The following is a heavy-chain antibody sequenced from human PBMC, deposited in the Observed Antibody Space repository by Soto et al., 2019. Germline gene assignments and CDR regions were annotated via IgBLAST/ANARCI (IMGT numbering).Heavy chain of an antibody. V-gene: IGHV1-18*01. J-gene: IGHJ4*02. CDR1: GYTFRIYG. CDR2: ISANNGNT. CDR3: ARKGMGVPVDY. Sequence: QAQLVQSGAEVKKPGASVKVSCKASGYTFRIYGISWVRQAPGQGLEWMGWISANNGNTHYAQRLQDRVTLTTDTSTSTACMEVRSLRSGDTAVYYCARKGMGVPVDYWGQGALVTVSS. D-gene: IGHD6-13*01.